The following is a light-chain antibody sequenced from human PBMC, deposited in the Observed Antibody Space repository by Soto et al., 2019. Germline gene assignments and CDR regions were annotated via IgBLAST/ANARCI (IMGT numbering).Light chain of an antibody. Sequence: QSVLTQPRSVSGSPGQSVTISCTGTSSDVGGYNYVSWYQQHPGKAPKLMIYDVSKRPSRVPDRFSGSKSGNTASLTISGLQAEDEADYCCCSYAGSYTLVFGGGTQLTVL. CDR3: CSYAGSYTLV. J-gene: IGLJ3*02. CDR1: SSDVGGYNY. V-gene: IGLV2-11*01. CDR2: DVS.